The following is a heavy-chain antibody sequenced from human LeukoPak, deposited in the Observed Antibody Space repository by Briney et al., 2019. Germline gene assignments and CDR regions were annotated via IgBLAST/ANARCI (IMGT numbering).Heavy chain of an antibody. CDR1: XGSFSDYY. J-gene: IGHJ4*02. V-gene: IGHV4-34*01. D-gene: IGHD6-6*01. CDR2: INHSGST. CDR3: AGSIAARLDY. Sequence: SETLSLTCAVYXGSFSDYYWSWIRQPPGKGLEWIGEINHSGSTNYNPSLKSRVTISVDTSKNQFSLKLSSVTAADTAVYYCAGSIAARLDYWGQGTLVTVSS.